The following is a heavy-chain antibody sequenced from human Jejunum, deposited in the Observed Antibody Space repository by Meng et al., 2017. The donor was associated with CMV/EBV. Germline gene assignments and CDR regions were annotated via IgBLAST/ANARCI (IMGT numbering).Heavy chain of an antibody. CDR3: AKDWISLYGPTSSDY. D-gene: IGHD4-17*01. J-gene: IGHJ4*02. CDR2: ISGSGETP. CDR1: FTFDTYV. Sequence: FTFDTYVMTWVRQAPGEGLEWVSRISGSGETPYYADSVQGRFTISRDNSRNTVFLQMDGLRVDDTAVYFCAKDWISLYGPTSSDYWGQGTLVTVSS. V-gene: IGHV3-23*01.